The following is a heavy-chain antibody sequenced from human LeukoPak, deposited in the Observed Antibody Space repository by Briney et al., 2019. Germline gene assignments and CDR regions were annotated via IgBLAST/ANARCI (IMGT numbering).Heavy chain of an antibody. D-gene: IGHD3-10*01. CDR2: MNPNSGNT. CDR1: GYTFTGYY. J-gene: IGHJ4*02. CDR3: ARAGRKGYGSGSYSGY. Sequence: GASVKVSCKASGYTFTGYYMHWVRQAPGQGLEWMGWMNPNSGNTGYAQKFQGRVTMTRNTSISTAYMELSSLRSEDTAVYYCARAGRKGYGSGSYSGYWGQGTLVTVSS. V-gene: IGHV1-8*02.